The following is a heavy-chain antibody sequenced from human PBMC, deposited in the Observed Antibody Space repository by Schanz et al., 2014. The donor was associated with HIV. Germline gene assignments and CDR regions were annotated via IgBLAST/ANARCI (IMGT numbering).Heavy chain of an antibody. CDR1: AYTFTGYY. J-gene: IGHJ5*01. Sequence: QLQLVQSGAGVKKPGASVKVSCKASAYTFTGYYMHWVRQAPGQGLEWIGWINPKSGDTNYAQKFQGRVTMTRDTSLSVVYMELSRLRSDDTAVYYCAKSRFQLHWFDSWGQGTLVTVSS. V-gene: IGHV1-2*02. CDR3: AKSRFQLHWFDS. D-gene: IGHD2-2*01. CDR2: INPKSGDT.